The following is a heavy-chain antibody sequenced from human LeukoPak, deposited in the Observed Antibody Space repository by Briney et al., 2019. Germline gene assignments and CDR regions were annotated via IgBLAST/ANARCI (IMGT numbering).Heavy chain of an antibody. CDR3: ARDGEYYGSGVDY. D-gene: IGHD3-10*01. Sequence: SETLSLTCTVSGGSISGYYWSWIRKPPGKGLEWIGYIYYSGSTNYNPSLKSRVTISVDTSKNQFSLKLSSVTAADTAVYYCARDGEYYGSGVDYWGQGTLVTAPS. V-gene: IGHV4-59*01. J-gene: IGHJ4*02. CDR2: IYYSGST. CDR1: GGSISGYY.